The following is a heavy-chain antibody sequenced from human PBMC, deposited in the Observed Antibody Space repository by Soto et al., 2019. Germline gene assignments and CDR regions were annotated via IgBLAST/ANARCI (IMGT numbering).Heavy chain of an antibody. J-gene: IGHJ4*02. CDR1: GFTLSTYW. CDR2: IKGDGSEK. Sequence: EVQMVESGGGLIQTGGSLRLSCAASGFTLSTYWMYWVRQAPGKGLEWVDNIKGDGSEKNYVDSVKGRFTISRDNAKNSLYLQMNSLRVEDTAVYYCASSLLRGQGTLVTVCS. CDR3: ASSLL. V-gene: IGHV3-7*01.